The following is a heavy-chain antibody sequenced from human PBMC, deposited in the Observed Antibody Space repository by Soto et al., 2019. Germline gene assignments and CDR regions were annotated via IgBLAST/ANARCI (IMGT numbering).Heavy chain of an antibody. CDR3: GRVNYDILTGPNGYGMDV. D-gene: IGHD3-9*01. Sequence: SETLSLTCNVSGGSISSYYWSWIRQPPGKGLEWIGYIYYSGSTNYNPSLKSRVTISEDTSKNQFSLKLSSVTAADTAVYYCGRVNYDILTGPNGYGMDVWGQGTTVTVSS. CDR2: IYYSGST. CDR1: GGSISSYY. V-gene: IGHV4-59*01. J-gene: IGHJ6*02.